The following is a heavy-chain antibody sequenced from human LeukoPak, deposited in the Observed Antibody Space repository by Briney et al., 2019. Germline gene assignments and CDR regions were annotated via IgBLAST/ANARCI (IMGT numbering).Heavy chain of an antibody. V-gene: IGHV3-30*02. CDR2: IQYDGSRK. J-gene: IGHJ3*01. Sequence: RGSLRLSCAASGFSFSRFNMNWVRQAPGKGLEWVSFIQYDGSRKNYVDSVKGRFTISRDNSKNTLYLQMFSLRPEDTAVYFCAKDLILWGQGTVVTVSS. CDR1: GFSFSRFN. CDR3: AKDLIL.